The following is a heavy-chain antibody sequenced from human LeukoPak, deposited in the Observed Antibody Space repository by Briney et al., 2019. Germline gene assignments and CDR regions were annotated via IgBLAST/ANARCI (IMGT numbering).Heavy chain of an antibody. V-gene: IGHV4-59*02. CDR2: IYYSEST. CDR1: EFSVGSKY. Sequence: GSLRLSCAASEFSVGSKYMTWVRQAPGKGLEWIGNIYYSESTFYNPSLKSRVTISVDTSKNQFSLKLSSVTAADTAVYYCARGQKSTPFDYWGQGTLVTVSS. J-gene: IGHJ4*02. CDR3: ARGQKSTPFDY. D-gene: IGHD1-1*01.